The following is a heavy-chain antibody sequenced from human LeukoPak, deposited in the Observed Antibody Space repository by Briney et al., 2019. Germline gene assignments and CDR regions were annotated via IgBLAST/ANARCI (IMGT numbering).Heavy chain of an antibody. CDR3: VRSGYDYDWFDP. D-gene: IGHD5-12*01. Sequence: SVKLSCKASGGSCSDYSISWVRQAPGQGLEWMGRIIAILDTAHYAQKFQGRFTITADKSTTTVYMELSSLRSDDTAVYYCVRSGYDYDWFDPWGQGTLVTVSS. CDR1: GGSCSDYS. V-gene: IGHV1-69*08. CDR2: IIAILDTA. J-gene: IGHJ5*02.